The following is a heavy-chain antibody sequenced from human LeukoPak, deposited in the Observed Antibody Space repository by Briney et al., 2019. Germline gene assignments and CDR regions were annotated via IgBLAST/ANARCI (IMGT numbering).Heavy chain of an antibody. J-gene: IGHJ4*02. Sequence: GGSLRLSCASSGFTFSRHSMNWVRQAPGKALALVSSMSSSSPYIYSADSVKRRFTIYRDNDKNSMYLQMNNLRAEDTAVYYCATTGVAAAGKWRFDYWGQGVVVTVSS. CDR3: ATTGVAAAGKWRFDY. CDR2: MSSSSPYI. CDR1: GFTFSRHS. D-gene: IGHD6-13*01. V-gene: IGHV3-21*01.